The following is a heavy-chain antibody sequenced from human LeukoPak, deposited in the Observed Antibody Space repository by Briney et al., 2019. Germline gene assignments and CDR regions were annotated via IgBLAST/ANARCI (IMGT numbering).Heavy chain of an antibody. CDR1: GGSISSYY. CDR3: ATVLRYFDGDY. D-gene: IGHD3-9*01. CDR2: IYHSGST. V-gene: IGHV4-59*04. Sequence: PSETLSLTCTVSGGSISSYYWSWIRQPPGKGLEWIGSIYHSGSTYYNPSLKSQVTISVDTSKNQFSLKLSSVTAADTAVYCCATVLRYFDGDYWGQGTLVTVSS. J-gene: IGHJ4*02.